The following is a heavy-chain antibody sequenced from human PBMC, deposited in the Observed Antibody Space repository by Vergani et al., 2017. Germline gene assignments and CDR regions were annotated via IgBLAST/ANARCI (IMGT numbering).Heavy chain of an antibody. CDR2: IYHSGST. CDR3: ARGYKYSSGPLAWFDP. V-gene: IGHV4-38-2*02. D-gene: IGHD6-19*01. CDR1: GYSISSGYY. Sequence: QVQLQESGPGLVKPSETLSLTCTVSGYSISSGYYWGWIRQPPGKGLEWIGSIYHSGSTYYNPSLKSRVTISVDTSKNQFSLKLSSVTAADTAVYYCARGYKYSSGPLAWFDPWGQGTLVTVSS. J-gene: IGHJ5*02.